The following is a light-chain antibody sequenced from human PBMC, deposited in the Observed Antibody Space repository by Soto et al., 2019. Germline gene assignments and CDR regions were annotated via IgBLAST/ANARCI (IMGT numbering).Light chain of an antibody. V-gene: IGKV4-1*01. CDR3: QQFFYFPT. Sequence: SVSTQAADSRAVALSERATMDCRGIRSVLFTSNDKSFVAWYQQKPGQSPKLLINWASTREPGVPDRFSGSGSGTEFTLNINSLQAEDVATYYCQQFFYFPTFGQGTKVDIK. J-gene: IGKJ1*01. CDR2: WAS. CDR1: RSVLFTSNDKSF.